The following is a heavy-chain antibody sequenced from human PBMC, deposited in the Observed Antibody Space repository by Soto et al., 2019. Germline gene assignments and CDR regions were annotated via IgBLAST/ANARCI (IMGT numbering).Heavy chain of an antibody. CDR2: INAGNGDT. CDR1: GYTYTNYA. V-gene: IGHV1-3*01. CDR3: ARGSVSTWLCDY. Sequence: ASVKVSCKASGYTYTNYAIHWVRQASGQRLEWMAWINAGNGDTKYSQKFQGRVTITRDTSASTAYMELSSLRSEDTAVYHCARGSVSTWLCDYWGQRTLVIGSS. D-gene: IGHD3-3*02. J-gene: IGHJ4*01.